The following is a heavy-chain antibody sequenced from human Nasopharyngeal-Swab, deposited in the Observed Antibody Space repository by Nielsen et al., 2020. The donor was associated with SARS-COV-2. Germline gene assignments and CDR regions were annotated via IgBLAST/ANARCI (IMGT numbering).Heavy chain of an antibody. V-gene: IGHV3-21*01. Sequence: GESLKISCAASGFTFSSYSMNWVRQAPGKGLEWVSSISSSSSYIYYADSVKGRFTISRDNARNTLYLQMNSLRAEDTALYYCVRATNLGGSLWVPDYWGQGTLVTVSS. CDR3: VRATNLGGSLWVPDY. CDR2: ISSSSSYI. CDR1: GFTFSSYS. J-gene: IGHJ4*02. D-gene: IGHD5-12*01.